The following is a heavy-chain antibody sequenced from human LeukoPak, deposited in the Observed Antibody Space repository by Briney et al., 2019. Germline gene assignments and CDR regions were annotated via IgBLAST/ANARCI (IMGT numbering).Heavy chain of an antibody. V-gene: IGHV3-13*01. CDR3: ASSPAYSSSWYAINN. CDR2: IGTAGDT. D-gene: IGHD6-13*01. Sequence: GRSLRLSCAADGFTLSMYDMRWVSQAAGKGLEWVSGIGTAGDTYYPGSVKGRFTISRENAKNSLYLQMNSLSAGDTAVYYCASSPAYSSSWYAINNWGQGTLVTVSS. CDR1: GFTLSMYD. J-gene: IGHJ4*02.